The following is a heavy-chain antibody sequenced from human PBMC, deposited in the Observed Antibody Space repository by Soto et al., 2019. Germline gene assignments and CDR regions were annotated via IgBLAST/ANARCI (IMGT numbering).Heavy chain of an antibody. J-gene: IGHJ4*02. CDR2: IYYSGSA. D-gene: IGHD2-21*02. Sequence: SETLSLTCTISGGSFSGFYWGWIRQPPGKGLEWIGNIYYSGSANYDPSLRSRVTISLNTSKNQFSLNLNSVTAADTAIYYCARWTYCGGDCYWLDFWGQGTLVTVSS. CDR1: GGSFSGFY. V-gene: IGHV4-59*01. CDR3: ARWTYCGGDCYWLDF.